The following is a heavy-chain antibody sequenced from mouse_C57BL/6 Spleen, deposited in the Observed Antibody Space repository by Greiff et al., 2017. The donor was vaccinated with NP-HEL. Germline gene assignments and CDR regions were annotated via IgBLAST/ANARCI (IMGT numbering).Heavy chain of an antibody. CDR1: GFTFSDYY. D-gene: IGHD1-1*01. V-gene: IGHV5-16*01. J-gene: IGHJ2*01. Sequence: EVMLVESEGGLVQPGSSMKLSCTASGFTFSDYYMAWVRQVPEKGLEWVANINYDGSSTYYLDSLKSRFLISRDNAKNILYLQMSSLKSEDTATYYCARDGGTLFDYWGPGTTLTVSS. CDR3: ARDGGTLFDY. CDR2: INYDGSST.